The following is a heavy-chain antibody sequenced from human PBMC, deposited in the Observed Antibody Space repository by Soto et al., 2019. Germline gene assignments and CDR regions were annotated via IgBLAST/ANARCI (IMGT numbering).Heavy chain of an antibody. D-gene: IGHD1-7*01. CDR3: ARDNWNYVSAFDI. CDR2: IWNDGTNK. CDR1: GFTFSSYA. V-gene: IGHV3-33*01. Sequence: SGGSLRLSCAASGFTFSSYAMHWVRQAPGKGLEWVAVIWNDGTNKYYADSVKGRFTISRDNSKTTLYLQMNSLRAEDTAVYYCARDNWNYVSAFDIWGQGTMVTVSS. J-gene: IGHJ3*02.